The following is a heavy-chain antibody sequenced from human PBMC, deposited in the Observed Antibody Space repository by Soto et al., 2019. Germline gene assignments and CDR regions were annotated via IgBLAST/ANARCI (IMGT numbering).Heavy chain of an antibody. Sequence: GSLRLSRAASGFTFSSYAMSWVRQAPGKGLEWVSAISGSGGSTYYADSVKGRFTISRDNSKNTLYLQMNSLRAEDTAVYYCAKDTANYYDSSGYFAYWGQGTLVTVSS. D-gene: IGHD3-22*01. J-gene: IGHJ4*02. V-gene: IGHV3-23*01. CDR3: AKDTANYYDSSGYFAY. CDR1: GFTFSSYA. CDR2: ISGSGGST.